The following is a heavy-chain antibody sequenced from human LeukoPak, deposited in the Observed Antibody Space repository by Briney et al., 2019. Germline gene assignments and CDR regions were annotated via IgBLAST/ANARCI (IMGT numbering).Heavy chain of an antibody. CDR2: ISPYNGNT. V-gene: IGHV1-18*01. J-gene: IGHJ4*02. Sequence: ASVKVSCKASGYTFTNYGITWVRQAPGQGLEWMGWISPYNGNTNYPQKFQGRVTMTTDTSTSTAYMELRSLRSDDTALYYCATEGRWQPTDYGDHAYWGQGTLVTVSS. CDR3: ATEGRWQPTDYGDHAY. CDR1: GYTFTNYG. D-gene: IGHD4-17*01.